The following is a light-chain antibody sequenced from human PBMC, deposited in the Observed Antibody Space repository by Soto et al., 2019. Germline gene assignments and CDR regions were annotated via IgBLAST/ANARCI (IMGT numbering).Light chain of an antibody. CDR2: DVS. V-gene: IGLV2-8*01. CDR1: SSDVGSYNY. Sequence: QSVLTQPPSASGSPGQSVTISCTGTSSDVGSYNYVSWYQQHPGKAPKLMIYDVSKRPSGVPDLFSGSKSGNTASLTVSGLQAADEADYYCSSYAGSNNFVVFGGGTKLTVL. J-gene: IGLJ2*01. CDR3: SSYAGSNNFVV.